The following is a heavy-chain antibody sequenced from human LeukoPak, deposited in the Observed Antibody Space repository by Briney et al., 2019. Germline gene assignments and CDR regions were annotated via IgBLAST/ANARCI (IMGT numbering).Heavy chain of an antibody. V-gene: IGHV3-30*02. CDR3: AKDRWGAVASFDY. J-gene: IGHJ4*02. CDR2: IRYDGNNK. D-gene: IGHD6-19*01. Sequence: GGSLRLSCAASGFPFSDYVMHWVRQAPGKGLGWVAVIRYDGNNKYYADSVKGRFTISRDNSKNMLYLQMNSLGTEDTAVYYCAKDRWGAVASFDYWGQGTLVTVSS. CDR1: GFPFSDYV.